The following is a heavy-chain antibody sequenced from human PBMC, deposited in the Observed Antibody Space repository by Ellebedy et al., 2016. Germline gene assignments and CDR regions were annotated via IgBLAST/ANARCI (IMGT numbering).Heavy chain of an antibody. CDR3: ARGDDDKAAAGTRFDP. Sequence: SETLSLTXTVSGGSISSGGYYWSWIRQHPGKGLVWIGYIYYSGSTSYNPSLKSRVTISVDTSKNQFSLKLSSVTAADTAVYYCARGDDDKAAAGTRFDPWGQGTLVTVSS. D-gene: IGHD6-13*01. J-gene: IGHJ5*02. CDR2: IYYSGST. V-gene: IGHV4-31*03. CDR1: GGSISSGGYY.